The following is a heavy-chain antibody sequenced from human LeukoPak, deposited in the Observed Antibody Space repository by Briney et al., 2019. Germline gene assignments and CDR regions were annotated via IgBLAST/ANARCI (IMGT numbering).Heavy chain of an antibody. CDR3: ARAHRYCSSTSCQYYFDY. D-gene: IGHD2-2*01. J-gene: IGHJ4*02. CDR2: IYYSGST. CDR1: GGSISSGGYY. V-gene: IGHV4-31*03. Sequence: SETLSLTRTVSGGSISSGGYYWSWIRQHPGKGLEWIGYIYYSGSTYYNPSLKSRVTISVDTSKNQFSLKLSSVTAADTAVYYCARAHRYCSSTSCQYYFDYWGQGTLVTVSS.